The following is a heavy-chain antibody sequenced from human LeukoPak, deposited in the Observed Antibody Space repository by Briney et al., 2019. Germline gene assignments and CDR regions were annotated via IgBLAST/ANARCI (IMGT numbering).Heavy chain of an antibody. Sequence: GGSLRLSCAASGFTVSSNYMSWVRQAPGKGLVWVSRINSDGSSTSYADSVKGRFTISRDNAKNTLYLQMNSLRAEDTAVYYCARDTTGAPGPWGQGTLVTVSS. D-gene: IGHD1-14*01. CDR3: ARDTTGAPGP. V-gene: IGHV3-74*01. J-gene: IGHJ5*02. CDR2: INSDGSST. CDR1: GFTVSSNY.